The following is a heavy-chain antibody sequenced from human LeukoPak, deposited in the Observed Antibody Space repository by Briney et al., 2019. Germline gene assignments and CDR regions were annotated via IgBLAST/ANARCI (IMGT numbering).Heavy chain of an antibody. D-gene: IGHD3-10*01. CDR1: GYSITSGYY. Sequence: PSETLSLTCTVSGYSITSGYYWGWIRQPPGKGLEWIGSVYHSGSTFYNPSLKSRVTVLADPSKNQFSLKLTSVTAADTAVYYCARDQDYYGSGSYGPDYWGQGILVTVS. CDR3: ARDQDYYGSGSYGPDY. CDR2: VYHSGST. J-gene: IGHJ4*02. V-gene: IGHV4-38-2*02.